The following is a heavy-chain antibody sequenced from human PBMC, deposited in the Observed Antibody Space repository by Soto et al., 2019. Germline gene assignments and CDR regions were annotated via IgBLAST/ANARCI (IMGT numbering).Heavy chain of an antibody. Sequence: PGGSLRLSCAASGFTFSNAWMSWVRQAPGKGLEWVGRIKSKTDGGTTDYAAPVKGRFTISRDDSKNTLYLQMNSLKTEDTAVYYCTAVGVAHYYYYYGMDVWGQGTTVTVSS. J-gene: IGHJ6*02. CDR2: IKSKTDGGTT. V-gene: IGHV3-15*01. CDR3: TAVGVAHYYYYYGMDV. CDR1: GFTFSNAW. D-gene: IGHD2-15*01.